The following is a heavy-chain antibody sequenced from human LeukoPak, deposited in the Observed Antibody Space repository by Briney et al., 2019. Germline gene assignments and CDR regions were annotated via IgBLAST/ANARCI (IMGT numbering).Heavy chain of an antibody. Sequence: GGSLRLSCAASGFTFSNAWMSWVRQAPGKGLEWFGRIKSKTDGGATHYAAPVKGRFTISRDDSKNTLYLQMNSLKTEDTAVYYCTTEAYYYDSGAIKYFDYWGQGTLVTVSS. V-gene: IGHV3-15*01. D-gene: IGHD3-22*01. CDR3: TTEAYYYDSGAIKYFDY. CDR1: GFTFSNAW. J-gene: IGHJ4*02. CDR2: IKSKTDGGAT.